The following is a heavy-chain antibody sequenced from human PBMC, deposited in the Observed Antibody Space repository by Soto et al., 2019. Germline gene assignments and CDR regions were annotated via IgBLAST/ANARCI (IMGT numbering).Heavy chain of an antibody. CDR1: GYSFTSYW. Sequence: GESLKISCKGSGYSFTSYWISWVRQMPGKGLEWMGRIVPSDSYTNYSPSFQGHVTISADKSISTAYLQWSSLKASDTAMYYCARCARPRGDFWSVYLVHSYYYGMDVWGQGTTVTASS. D-gene: IGHD3-3*01. CDR2: IVPSDSYT. J-gene: IGHJ6*02. CDR3: ARCARPRGDFWSVYLVHSYYYGMDV. V-gene: IGHV5-10-1*01.